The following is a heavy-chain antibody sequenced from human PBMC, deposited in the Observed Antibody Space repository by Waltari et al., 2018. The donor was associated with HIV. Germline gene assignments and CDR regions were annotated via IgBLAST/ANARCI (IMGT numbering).Heavy chain of an antibody. D-gene: IGHD1-7*01. CDR3: ARDTPYNWNYPGGYFDY. Sequence: EVQLVESGGGLVQPGGSLRLSCAASGFTFSSYSMNWVRQATGKGLEWVSYISSSSSTIYYADSVKGRFTISRDNAKNSLYLQMNSLRAEDTAVYYCARDTPYNWNYPGGYFDYWGQGTLVTVSS. CDR2: ISSSSSTI. J-gene: IGHJ4*02. CDR1: GFTFSSYS. V-gene: IGHV3-48*04.